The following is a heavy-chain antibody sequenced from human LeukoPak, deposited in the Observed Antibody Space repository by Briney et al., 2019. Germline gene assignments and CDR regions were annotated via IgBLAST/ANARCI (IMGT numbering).Heavy chain of an antibody. CDR2: IYYSGST. CDR3: ARDRGYCSSTSCSLPLGPFDP. Sequence: SETLSLTCTVSGGSISSYYWSWIRQPPGKGLEWIGYIYYSGSTNYNPSLKSRVTISVDTSKNQFSLKLSSVTAADTAVYYCARDRGYCSSTSCSLPLGPFDPWGQGTLVTVSS. D-gene: IGHD2-2*01. J-gene: IGHJ5*02. V-gene: IGHV4-59*01. CDR1: GGSISSYY.